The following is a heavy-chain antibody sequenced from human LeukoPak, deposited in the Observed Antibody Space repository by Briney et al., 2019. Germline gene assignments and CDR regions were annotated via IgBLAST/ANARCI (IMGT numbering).Heavy chain of an antibody. CDR1: GFTFSSYG. J-gene: IGHJ4*02. CDR3: ARANYYDSSGYSPTTQYYFDY. D-gene: IGHD3-22*01. V-gene: IGHV4-34*01. Sequence: KSGGSLRLSCAASGFTFSSYGMSWVRQPPGKGLEWIGEINHSRSTNYNPSLKSRVTISVDTSKNQFSLKLSSVTAADTAVYYCARANYYDSSGYSPTTQYYFDYWGQGTLVTVSS. CDR2: INHSRST.